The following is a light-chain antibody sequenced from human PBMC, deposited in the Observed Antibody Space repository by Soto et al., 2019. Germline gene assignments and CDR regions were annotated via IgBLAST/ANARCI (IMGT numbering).Light chain of an antibody. CDR1: SSNIGAGYY. CDR2: GNT. CDR3: QSYDSSLSGWV. V-gene: IGLV1-40*01. Sequence: QSVLTQPPSVSGAPGQRVTISCTGSSSNIGAGYYVHWYQQLPGTAPKLLIFGNTNRPSGVPDRFSGSKSGSSAFLAITGLQAEDEADYYCQSYDSSLSGWVFGGGTKLTVL. J-gene: IGLJ3*02.